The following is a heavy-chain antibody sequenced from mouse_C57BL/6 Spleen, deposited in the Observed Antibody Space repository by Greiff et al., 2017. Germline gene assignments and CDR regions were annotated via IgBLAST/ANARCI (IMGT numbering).Heavy chain of an antibody. CDR3: TRYNGYGNDY. J-gene: IGHJ2*01. Sequence: QVQLQQSGAELVRPGASVTLSCKASGYTFTDYEMHWVKQTPVHGLEWIGAIDPETGGPAYNQKFKGKAILTADKSSSTAYMELRSLTSEDSAVYYCTRYNGYGNDYWGQGTTLTVSS. D-gene: IGHD2-1*01. CDR2: IDPETGGP. CDR1: GYTFTDYE. V-gene: IGHV1-15*01.